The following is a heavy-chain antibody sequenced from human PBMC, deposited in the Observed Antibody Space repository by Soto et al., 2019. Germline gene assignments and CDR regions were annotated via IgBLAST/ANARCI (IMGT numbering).Heavy chain of an antibody. Sequence: ASVKVSCKASGGTFSSYAISWVRQAPGQGLEWMGGIIPIFGTANYAQKSQGRVTITADESTSTAYMELSSLRSEDTAVYYCARGKRGITIFGAYYYYGMDVWGQGTTVTVSS. V-gene: IGHV1-69*13. CDR1: GGTFSSYA. CDR2: IIPIFGTA. CDR3: ARGKRGITIFGAYYYYGMDV. D-gene: IGHD3-3*01. J-gene: IGHJ6*02.